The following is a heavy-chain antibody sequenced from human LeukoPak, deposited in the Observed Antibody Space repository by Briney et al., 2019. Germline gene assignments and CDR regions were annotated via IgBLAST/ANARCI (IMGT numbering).Heavy chain of an antibody. J-gene: IGHJ4*02. CDR3: ARGRVRSSWHLDY. Sequence: RASVKVSCKASGYTFTSYDINWVRQATGQGLEWMGWMNPNSGNTGYALKFQGRVTMTRNTSISTAYMELSSLRSEDTAVYYCARGRVRSSWHLDYWGQGTLVTVSS. D-gene: IGHD6-13*01. CDR1: GYTFTSYD. CDR2: MNPNSGNT. V-gene: IGHV1-8*01.